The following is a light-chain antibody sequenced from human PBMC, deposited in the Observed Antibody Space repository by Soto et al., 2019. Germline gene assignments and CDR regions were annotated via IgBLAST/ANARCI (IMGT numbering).Light chain of an antibody. CDR2: WAS. Sequence: DIVMTQSPDSLAVSLGERATINCKSSQTVLYSSNNKNYLAWSQQKPGQPPKVLIYWASTRESGVPDRFSGGGSGTDFTLTISSLQAEDVAVYYCQQYYSDPITFGQGTRLEIK. J-gene: IGKJ5*01. CDR3: QQYYSDPIT. CDR1: QTVLYSSNNKNY. V-gene: IGKV4-1*01.